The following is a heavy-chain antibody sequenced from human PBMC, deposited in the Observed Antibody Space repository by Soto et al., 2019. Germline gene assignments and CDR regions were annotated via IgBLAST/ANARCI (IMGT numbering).Heavy chain of an antibody. CDR1: GFTFTSSA. D-gene: IGHD6-13*01. J-gene: IGHJ4*02. CDR2: IVVGSGNT. Sequence: SVKVSCKASGFTFTSSAVQWVRQARGQRLEWIGWIVVGSGNTNYAQKFQERVTITRDMSTSTAYMELSSLRSEDTAVYYCATDSLGRWPPPYYFDNWGQGTLVTVSS. CDR3: ATDSLGRWPPPYYFDN. V-gene: IGHV1-58*01.